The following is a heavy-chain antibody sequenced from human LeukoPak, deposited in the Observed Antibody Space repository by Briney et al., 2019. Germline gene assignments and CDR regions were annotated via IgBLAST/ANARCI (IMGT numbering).Heavy chain of an antibody. CDR1: GGSISSSIYY. Sequence: SETLSLTCTVSGGSISSSIYYWGWIRQPPGRGLEWLGSLYYSGSTYYNPSLKSRVTISVDTSKNQFSLKLSSVTAADTAVYYCARRVGNDWPDYWGQGTLVTVSS. D-gene: IGHD3-9*01. J-gene: IGHJ4*02. CDR3: ARRVGNDWPDY. V-gene: IGHV4-39*01. CDR2: LYYSGST.